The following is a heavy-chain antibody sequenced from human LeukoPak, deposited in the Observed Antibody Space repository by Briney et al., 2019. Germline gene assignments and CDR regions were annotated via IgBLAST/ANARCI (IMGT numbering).Heavy chain of an antibody. CDR1: GGSIISYY. CDR3: AREIPTMLNAFDI. D-gene: IGHD3-16*01. Sequence: SETLSLPCTVSGGSIISYYWSWIRQPPGKGLEWIGYIYYSGSTNYNPSLKSRVTISVDTSKNQFSLKLSSVTAADTAVYYCAREIPTMLNAFDIWGQGTMVTVSS. J-gene: IGHJ3*02. V-gene: IGHV4-59*01. CDR2: IYYSGST.